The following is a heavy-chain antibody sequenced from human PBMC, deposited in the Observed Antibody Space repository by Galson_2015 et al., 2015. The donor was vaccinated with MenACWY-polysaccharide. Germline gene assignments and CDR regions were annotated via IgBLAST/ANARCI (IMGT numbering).Heavy chain of an antibody. CDR2: ISSSGSTI. CDR1: GFTFSDYY. J-gene: IGHJ4*02. CDR3: ARYPSLVYYYDSSGLRGWDY. Sequence: SLRLSCAASGFTFSDYYMSWIRQAPGKGLEWVSYISSSGSTIYYADSVKGRFTISRDNAKNSLYLQMNSLRAEDTAVYYCARYPSLVYYYDSSGLRGWDYWGQGTLVTVSS. V-gene: IGHV3-11*01. D-gene: IGHD3-22*01.